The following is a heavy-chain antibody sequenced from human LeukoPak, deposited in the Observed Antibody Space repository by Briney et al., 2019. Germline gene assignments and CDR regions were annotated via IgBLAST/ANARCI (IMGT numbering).Heavy chain of an antibody. V-gene: IGHV3-7*01. CDR2: IKQDGSEK. Sequence: GGSLRLSCAASGFTFSSYSMNWVRQAPGKGLEWVANIKQDGSEKYYVDSVKGRFTISRDNAKNSLYLQMNSLRAEDTAVYYCARENYGTVDYWGQGTLVTVSS. J-gene: IGHJ4*02. CDR3: ARENYGTVDY. D-gene: IGHD4-17*01. CDR1: GFTFSSYS.